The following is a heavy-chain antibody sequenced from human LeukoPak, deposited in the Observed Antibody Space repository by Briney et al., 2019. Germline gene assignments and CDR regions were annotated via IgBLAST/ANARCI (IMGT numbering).Heavy chain of an antibody. V-gene: IGHV3-23*01. CDR1: GLTFSSYA. CDR3: AKKGGMGYYYYYGMDV. J-gene: IGHJ6*02. Sequence: GGSLRLSCAASGLTFSSYAMSWVRQAPGKGLEWVSAISGSGGSTYYADSVKGRFTISRDNSKNTLYLQMNSLRVEDTAVYYCAKKGGMGYYYYYGMDVWGQGTTVTVSS. D-gene: IGHD3-16*01. CDR2: ISGSGGST.